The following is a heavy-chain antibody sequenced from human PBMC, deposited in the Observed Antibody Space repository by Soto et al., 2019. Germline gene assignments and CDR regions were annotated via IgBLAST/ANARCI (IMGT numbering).Heavy chain of an antibody. D-gene: IGHD3-22*01. CDR3: GISRHVSRYLYYGMDV. CDR1: GDTFSSNT. V-gene: IGHV1-69*02. CDR2: IIPILGIT. Sequence: VQLVQSGAEVKKPGSSVKVSCKASGDTFSSNTISWVRQVPGHGLEWMGRIIPILGITNYAQNFQGRITLIADAPTPTAHMELSSLSSEDTAMYYCGISRHVSRYLYYGMDVWGQGTTVTVSS. J-gene: IGHJ6*02.